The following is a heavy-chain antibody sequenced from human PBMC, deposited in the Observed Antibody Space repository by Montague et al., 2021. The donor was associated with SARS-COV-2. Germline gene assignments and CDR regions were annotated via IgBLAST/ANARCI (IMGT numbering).Heavy chain of an antibody. Sequence: SETLSLTCTVSGGSTASHNWSRIRKSQGNRPECNSYVYYNGVTKYNPPLQCRVTISIDTSENQFSLRLNSVTASDTAVYFCARGRAFDHWGQGSLVTVSS. V-gene: IGHV4-59*08. CDR1: GGSTASHN. J-gene: IGHJ3*01. CDR3: ARGRAFDH. CDR2: VYYNGVT.